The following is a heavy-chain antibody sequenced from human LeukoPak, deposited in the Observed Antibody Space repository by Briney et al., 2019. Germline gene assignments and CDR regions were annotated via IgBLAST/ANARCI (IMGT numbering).Heavy chain of an antibody. V-gene: IGHV3-74*01. J-gene: IGHJ4*02. Sequence: QTGGSLRLSCAASGFTFSSYWMHWVRQAPGKGLVWVSRINSDGSSTSYADSVKGRFTISRDNAKNTLYLQMNSLRAEDTAVYYCAKGHSSGWYALSLWGQGTLVTVSS. CDR2: INSDGSST. D-gene: IGHD6-13*01. CDR1: GFTFSSYW. CDR3: AKGHSSGWYALSL.